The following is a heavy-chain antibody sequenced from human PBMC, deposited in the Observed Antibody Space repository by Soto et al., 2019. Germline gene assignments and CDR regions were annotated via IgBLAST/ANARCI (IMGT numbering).Heavy chain of an antibody. CDR2: ISLDGINK. CDR3: ARDRSSSYDY. V-gene: IGHV3-30*03. CDR1: GFIFAGHG. D-gene: IGHD6-13*01. Sequence: QVQLEESGGGVVQPGRSLRLSCAASGFIFAGHGMHWVRQVPGKGLEWVALISLDGINKYYADSVKGRFTISRDNSKNTLYLQMNSLRAEYTAVYYCARDRSSSYDYWGQGALVTGSS. J-gene: IGHJ4*02.